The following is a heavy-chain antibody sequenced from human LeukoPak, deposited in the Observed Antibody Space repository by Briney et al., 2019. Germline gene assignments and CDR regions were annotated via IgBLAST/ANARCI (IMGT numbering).Heavy chain of an antibody. J-gene: IGHJ5*02. V-gene: IGHV3-NL1*01. CDR1: GFTFSSYG. D-gene: IGHD1-1*01. CDR3: ARDQWDGNDDNWFDP. CDR2: ISQSSTAT. Sequence: GGSLRLSCAASGFTFSSYGMHWVRQAPGKGLEWVSAISQSSTATYYGDSVKGRSSISRDNSKNTLYLQMNSLRAEDTAVYYCARDQWDGNDDNWFDPWGQGTLVTVSS.